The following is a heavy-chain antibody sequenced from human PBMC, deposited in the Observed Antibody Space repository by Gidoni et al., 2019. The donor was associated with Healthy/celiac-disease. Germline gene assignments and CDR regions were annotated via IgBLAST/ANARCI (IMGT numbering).Heavy chain of an antibody. CDR2: IYYSGST. CDR1: GGSVSSGSYY. Sequence: QVQLQESGPGLVKPSETLSLTCTVAGGSVSSGSYYWSWIRQPPGKGQEWMGSIYYSGSTNSNPSLKSRVTISVDTSKNQFSLKLSSVTAADTAVYYCARRHYYDSSGYYRYWYFDLWGRGTLVTVSS. CDR3: ARRHYYDSSGYYRYWYFDL. J-gene: IGHJ2*01. V-gene: IGHV4-61*01. D-gene: IGHD3-22*01.